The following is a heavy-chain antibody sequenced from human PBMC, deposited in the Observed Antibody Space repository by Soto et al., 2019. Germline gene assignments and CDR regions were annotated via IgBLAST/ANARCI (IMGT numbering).Heavy chain of an antibody. CDR1: GGSISNYY. D-gene: IGHD3-22*01. CDR3: AREGYDTSGYYYFFV. J-gene: IGHJ4*02. V-gene: IGHV4-59*01. Sequence: QVQLQESGPGLVKPSETLSLTCSVSGGSISNYYWSWIRQPPGKGLEWIGYIYYSGNTNYNPSLNSRVTISVDTSKNQFSLKLSSVTAADTAVYYCAREGYDTSGYYYFFVWGQGTLVTVSS. CDR2: IYYSGNT.